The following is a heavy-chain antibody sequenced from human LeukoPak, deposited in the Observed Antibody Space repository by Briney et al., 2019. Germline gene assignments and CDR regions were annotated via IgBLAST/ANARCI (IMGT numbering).Heavy chain of an antibody. D-gene: IGHD3-22*01. V-gene: IGHV3-23*01. CDR3: AKDPTYYYDSSGYPPDY. J-gene: IGHJ4*02. Sequence: GGSLRLSCAASGCTFNDYAMSWVRQAPGKGLEWVSVISGSGGNTHHADSVKGRFTISRDISKNTLYLQMNSLRAEDTAVYYCAKDPTYYYDSSGYPPDYWGQGTLVTVSS. CDR1: GCTFNDYA. CDR2: ISGSGGNT.